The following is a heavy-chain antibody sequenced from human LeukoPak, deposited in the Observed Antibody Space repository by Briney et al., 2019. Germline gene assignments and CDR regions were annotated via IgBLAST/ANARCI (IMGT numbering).Heavy chain of an antibody. V-gene: IGHV5-51*01. Sequence: GESLKISCQASGFTFTTFWIGWVRQMPGKGLEWMGIISPDDSVTRYSPSFQGQVTISADKSISTAYLHWSSLKASDTAIYYCARSSGASDYWGQGTLVSVSS. D-gene: IGHD2-15*01. CDR3: ARSSGASDY. CDR1: GFTFTTFW. J-gene: IGHJ4*02. CDR2: ISPDDSVT.